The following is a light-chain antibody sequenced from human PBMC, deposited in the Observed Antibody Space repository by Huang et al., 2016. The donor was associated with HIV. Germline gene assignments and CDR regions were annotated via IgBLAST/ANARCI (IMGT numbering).Light chain of an antibody. CDR3: QQYGNWPPWT. CDR2: DTS. V-gene: IGKV3-15*01. J-gene: IGKJ1*01. CDR1: QSISNN. Sequence: IVMTQFPATLAVSPGERATLSCRASQSISNNLVWYQQKPGQAPRLRIYDTSARATGVPPRFSGSGSGTDFTLTISSLQSEDFAVYYCQQYGNWPPWTFGQGTKVEMK.